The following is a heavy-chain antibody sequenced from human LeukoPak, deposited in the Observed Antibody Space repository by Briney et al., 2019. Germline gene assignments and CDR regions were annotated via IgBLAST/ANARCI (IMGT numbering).Heavy chain of an antibody. D-gene: IGHD3-22*01. V-gene: IGHV3-48*03. CDR3: ARGLAYYYDSSAYFLDY. J-gene: IGHJ4*02. CDR2: ISSSGSTI. Sequence: GGSLRLSCAASGFTFSSYEMNWVRQAPGKGLEWVSYISSSGSTIYYADSVKGRFTISRDNTKNTVYLQMNSLRAEDTAVYYCARGLAYYYDSSAYFLDYWGQGTLVTVSS. CDR1: GFTFSSYE.